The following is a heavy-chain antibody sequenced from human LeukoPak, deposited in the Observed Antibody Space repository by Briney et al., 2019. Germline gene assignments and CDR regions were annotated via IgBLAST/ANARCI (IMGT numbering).Heavy chain of an antibody. CDR3: ARGGYYDFWSGYNNWFDP. CDR1: GGTFSSYA. Sequence: SVKVSCKASGGTFSSYAISWVRQAPGQGLEWMGGIIPILGTANYAQKFQGRVTITTDESTSTAYMELSSLRSEDTAVYYCARGGYYDFWSGYNNWFDPWGQGTLVTVSS. CDR2: IIPILGTA. D-gene: IGHD3-3*01. J-gene: IGHJ5*02. V-gene: IGHV1-69*05.